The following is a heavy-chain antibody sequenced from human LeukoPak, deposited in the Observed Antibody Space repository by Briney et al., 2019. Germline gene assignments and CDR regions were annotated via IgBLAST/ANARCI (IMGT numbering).Heavy chain of an antibody. CDR3: ARKPTTCDAFDM. D-gene: IGHD1-26*01. Sequence: SGTLSLTCAVSSGSISTGIWWSWVRHLPGKGLEWIGEIYHSGSTNYNPSLTSRATISVDKSKGQFSLKVTSVTAADTAIYYCARKPTTCDAFDMWGQGTMVTVSS. CDR1: SGSISTGIW. J-gene: IGHJ3*02. CDR2: IYHSGST. V-gene: IGHV4-4*02.